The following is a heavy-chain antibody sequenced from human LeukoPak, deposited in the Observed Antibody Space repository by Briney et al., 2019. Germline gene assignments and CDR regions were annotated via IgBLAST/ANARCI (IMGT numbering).Heavy chain of an antibody. CDR1: GYSISSGYF. Sequence: SETLSLTCTASGYSISSGYFWGWMRQPPGKGLEWIGSIYQSETAHYNPSLKSRVTISVDTSKNQFSLKLNSVTAADTAVYYCARHRSKWLQSSFDYWGQGTLVTVSS. V-gene: IGHV4-38-2*02. CDR2: IYQSETA. J-gene: IGHJ4*02. CDR3: ARHRSKWLQSSFDY. D-gene: IGHD5-24*01.